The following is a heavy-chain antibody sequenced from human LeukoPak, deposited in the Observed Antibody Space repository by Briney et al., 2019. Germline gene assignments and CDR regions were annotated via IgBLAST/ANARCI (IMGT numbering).Heavy chain of an antibody. CDR3: AELGITMIGGV. Sequence: PGGSLRLSCAASGFTFSSYAMHWVRQAPGKGLEWVAVISYDGSNKYYADSVKGRFTISRDNSKNTLYLHMRSLRAEDTAVYYCAELGITMIGGVWGKGTTVTISS. CDR2: ISYDGSNK. V-gene: IGHV3-30*04. D-gene: IGHD3-10*02. CDR1: GFTFSSYA. J-gene: IGHJ6*04.